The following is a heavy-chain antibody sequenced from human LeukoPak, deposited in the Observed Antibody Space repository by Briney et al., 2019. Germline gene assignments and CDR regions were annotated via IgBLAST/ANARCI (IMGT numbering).Heavy chain of an antibody. V-gene: IGHV4-4*02. CDR2: IYHSGST. CDR3: ARDYCSGGTLD. D-gene: IGHD2-15*01. CDR1: GGSIWSREG. J-gene: IGHJ1*01. Sequence: SSAASGGSIWSREGGGWVHKPPGKGLEWIGEIYHSGSTNYNPSLKSRVTISVDTSKNQFSLKLSSVTAADTAVYYCARDYCSGGTLDWG.